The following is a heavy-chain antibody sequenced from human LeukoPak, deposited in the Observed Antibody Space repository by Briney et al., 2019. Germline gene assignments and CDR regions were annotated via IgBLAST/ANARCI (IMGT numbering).Heavy chain of an antibody. J-gene: IGHJ3*02. CDR3: ARSGGRLGAFDI. CDR2: IWYDGSNK. CDR1: GFTFSSYG. V-gene: IGHV3-33*01. Sequence: GGSLRLSCVASGFTFSSYGMEWVRQAPGKGPEWVAVIWYDGSNKYYADSVKGRFTISRDNSKNTLYLQMNSLRAEDTAVYYCARSGGRLGAFDIWGQGTMVTVSS. D-gene: IGHD1-26*01.